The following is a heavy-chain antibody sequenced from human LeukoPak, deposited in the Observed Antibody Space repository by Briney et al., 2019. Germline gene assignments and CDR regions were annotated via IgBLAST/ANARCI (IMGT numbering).Heavy chain of an antibody. D-gene: IGHD1-26*01. CDR2: VSDDGRGT. CDR1: GFTFSSYA. CDR3: SKEEKVLRVTTAFDQ. V-gene: IGHV3-23*01. Sequence: GGSLRLSCAASGFTFSSYAMSWIRQTPGKGLEWVSAVSDDGRGTYYADSVKGRFTIPRDNSKNTLYLQMSSLRPEDTALYYCSKEEKVLRVTTAFDQWGQGTLVTVSS. J-gene: IGHJ4*02.